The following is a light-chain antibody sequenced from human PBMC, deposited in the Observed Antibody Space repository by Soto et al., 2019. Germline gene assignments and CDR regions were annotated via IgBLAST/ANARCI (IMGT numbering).Light chain of an antibody. CDR1: QSIGRW. CDR2: GAS. CDR3: QESFSSLWGT. J-gene: IGKJ1*01. Sequence: DIQMTQSPSTLSASVGDRVTITCRASQSIGRWLAWFQQKPGKAPKLLIYGASSLRSGVPLRFSGSGSGTDFTLTISSLEPEDFATYYCQESFSSLWGTCGQGTKVDIK. V-gene: IGKV1-39*01.